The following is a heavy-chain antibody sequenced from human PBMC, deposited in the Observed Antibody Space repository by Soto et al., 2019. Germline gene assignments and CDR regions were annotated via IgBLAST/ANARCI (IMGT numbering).Heavy chain of an antibody. J-gene: IGHJ4*02. D-gene: IGHD6-19*01. CDR3: ARESVAVALGADY. CDR1: GFTFSSYS. V-gene: IGHV3-21*01. CDR2: ISSSSSYI. Sequence: PGGSLRLCCAASGFTFSSYSMNWVRQAPGKGLEWVSSISSSSSYIYYADSVKGRFTISRDNAKNSLYLQMNSLRAEDTAVYYCARESVAVALGADYWGQGTLVTVSS.